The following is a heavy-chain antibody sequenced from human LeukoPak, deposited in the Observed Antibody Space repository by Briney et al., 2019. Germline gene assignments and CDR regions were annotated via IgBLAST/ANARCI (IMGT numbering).Heavy chain of an antibody. D-gene: IGHD5-18*01. J-gene: IGHJ4*02. V-gene: IGHV4-31*03. CDR3: ARVRSYGSTLDY. CDR1: GGSISSGGYY. Sequence: SETLSLTCTVSGGSISSGGYYWSWIRQHPGKGLEWIGNIYYSGSTYYNPSLKSRVTISVDTSKNQFSLKLSSVTAADTAVYYCARVRSYGSTLDYWGQGTLVTVSS. CDR2: IYYSGST.